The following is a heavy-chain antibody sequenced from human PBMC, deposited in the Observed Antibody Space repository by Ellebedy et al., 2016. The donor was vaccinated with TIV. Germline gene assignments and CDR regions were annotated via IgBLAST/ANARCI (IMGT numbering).Heavy chain of an antibody. J-gene: IGHJ4*02. V-gene: IGHV3-66*01. CDR2: IYSGGST. CDR3: ASSRSGVDY. CDR1: GFTVSSNY. Sequence: GESLKISCAASGFTVSSNYMSWVRQAPGKGLEWVSVIYSGGSTYYADSVKGRFTISRDNSKNTLYLQMNSLRAEGTAVYYCASSRSGVDYWGQGTLVTVSS. D-gene: IGHD3-10*01.